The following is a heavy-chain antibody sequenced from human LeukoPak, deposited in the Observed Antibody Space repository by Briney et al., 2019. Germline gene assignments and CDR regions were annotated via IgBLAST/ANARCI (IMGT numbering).Heavy chain of an antibody. CDR3: ARVGDYDSSGYYYDY. CDR1: GGSISSYY. V-gene: IGHV4-59*01. D-gene: IGHD3-22*01. J-gene: IGHJ4*02. CDR2: IYYSGST. Sequence: PSETLSLTCTVSGGSISSYYWSWIRQPPGKGLEWIGYIYYSGSTNYNPSLKSRVTISVDTSKNQFSLKLSSVTAADTAVYYCARVGDYDSSGYYYDYWGQGTLVTVSS.